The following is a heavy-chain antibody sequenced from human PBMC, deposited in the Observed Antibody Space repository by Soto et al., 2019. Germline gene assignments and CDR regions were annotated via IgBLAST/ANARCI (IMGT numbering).Heavy chain of an antibody. CDR3: ARGGYSGNDRRYYYYYGMDV. V-gene: IGHV1-18*04. CDR2: ISAYNGNT. Sequence: ASVKVSCKASGYSFTSFTNYGITWVRQAPGQGLEWMGWISAYNGNTNYAQKLQGRATMTTDTSTSTVYMELRSLRSDDTAMYYCARGGYSGNDRRYYYYYGMDVWGQGTTVIVS. CDR1: GYSFTSFTNYG. D-gene: IGHD5-12*01. J-gene: IGHJ6*02.